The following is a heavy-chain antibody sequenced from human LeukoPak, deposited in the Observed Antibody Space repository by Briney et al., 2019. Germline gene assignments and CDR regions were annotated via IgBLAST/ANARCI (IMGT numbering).Heavy chain of an antibody. V-gene: IGHV3-33*01. CDR2: IWYDGSNK. CDR1: GFTFSSYG. Sequence: GGSLRLSCAASGFTFSSYGMHWVRQAPGKGLEWVAVIWYDGSNKYYADSVKGRLTISRDNSKNTLYLQMNSLRAEDTAVYYCARDYYDSSGYSYFDYWGQGTLVTVSS. J-gene: IGHJ4*02. CDR3: ARDYYDSSGYSYFDY. D-gene: IGHD3-22*01.